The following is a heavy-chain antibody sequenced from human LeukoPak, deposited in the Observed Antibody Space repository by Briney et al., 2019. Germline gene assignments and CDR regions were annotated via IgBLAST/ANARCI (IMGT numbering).Heavy chain of an antibody. J-gene: IGHJ4*02. CDR2: IGAGGTFT. V-gene: IGHV3-23*01. D-gene: IGHD6-13*01. CDR3: ARGYYSSSRFDS. CDR1: GFTFSSYA. Sequence: GGSLRLSCTASGFTFSSYAMNWVRQAPGKGLEWVSGIGAGGTFTYYADSVKGRFTISRDNAENTLYMRMNSLRPEDTAVYYCARGYYSSSRFDSWGQGTLVTVSS.